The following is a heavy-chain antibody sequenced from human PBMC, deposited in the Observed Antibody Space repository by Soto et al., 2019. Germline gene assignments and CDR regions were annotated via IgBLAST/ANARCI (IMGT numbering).Heavy chain of an antibody. Sequence: SETLSLTCAVYGGSFSGYYWSWIRQPPGKGLEWIGEINHSGSTNYNPSLKSRVTILVDTSRNQFSLKLSSVTAADTAVYYCAREGYSYAPFDYWGQGTLVTVSS. CDR2: INHSGST. CDR3: AREGYSYAPFDY. D-gene: IGHD5-18*01. CDR1: GGSFSGYY. J-gene: IGHJ4*02. V-gene: IGHV4-34*01.